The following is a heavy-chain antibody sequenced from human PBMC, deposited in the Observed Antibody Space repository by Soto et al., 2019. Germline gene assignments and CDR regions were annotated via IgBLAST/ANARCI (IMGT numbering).Heavy chain of an antibody. V-gene: IGHV3-48*03. Sequence: EDRLEESGGALVQPGGTLRLSCAASGFTFSAYDMNWVRQAPGKGLEWIAYIGSSGGVIHYADSVKGRFTIARDNAKNSLFLQLSGLRVDDTAVYFCAKESGGERYAAYFDLWGQGTLVTVSA. CDR3: AKESGGERYAAYFDL. J-gene: IGHJ4*02. D-gene: IGHD2-21*01. CDR2: IGSSGGVI. CDR1: GFTFSAYD.